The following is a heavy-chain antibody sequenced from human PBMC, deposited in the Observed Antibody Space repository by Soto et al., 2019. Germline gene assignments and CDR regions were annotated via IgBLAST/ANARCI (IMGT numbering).Heavy chain of an antibody. D-gene: IGHD2-21*01. CDR2: IIPTLGSA. J-gene: IGHJ4*02. CDR1: GGGNLRDYR. Sequence: QVQLVQSGAEVKEPGSSVKVSCKASGGGNLRDYRTTWERRAPGQGLEWMGGIIPTLGSANYAQNFQGRVTVPADESTNTVYMELRSLRSDDAGVYYCARGGDGYSFGAVYWGQGTPVTVSS. V-gene: IGHV1-69*01. CDR3: ARGGDGYSFGAVY.